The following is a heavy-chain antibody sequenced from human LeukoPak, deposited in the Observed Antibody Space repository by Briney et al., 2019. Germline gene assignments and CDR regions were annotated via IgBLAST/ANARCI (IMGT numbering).Heavy chain of an antibody. V-gene: IGHV1-69*13. CDR2: IIPIFGTA. Sequence: SVKVSCKASGGTFSSYAIRWVRQAPGQGLEWMGGIIPIFGTANYAQKFQGRVTITADESTSTAYMELSSLRSEDTAVYYCARAGIAAAVAFDYWGQGTLVTVSS. CDR1: GGTFSSYA. D-gene: IGHD6-13*01. J-gene: IGHJ4*02. CDR3: ARAGIAAAVAFDY.